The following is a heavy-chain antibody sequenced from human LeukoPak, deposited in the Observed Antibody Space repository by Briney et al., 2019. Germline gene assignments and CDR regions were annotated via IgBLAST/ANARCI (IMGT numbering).Heavy chain of an antibody. CDR2: ISAYNGNT. CDR3: ARDPGYATVTTAGGDY. Sequence: ASVKVSCKASGYTFTSYGISWVRQAPGQGLEWMGWISAYNGNTNYAQKLQGRVTMTTDTSTSTAYMELRSLRSDDTAVYYCARDPGYATVTTAGGDYWGQGTLVTVSS. CDR1: GYTFTSYG. J-gene: IGHJ4*02. D-gene: IGHD4-17*01. V-gene: IGHV1-18*01.